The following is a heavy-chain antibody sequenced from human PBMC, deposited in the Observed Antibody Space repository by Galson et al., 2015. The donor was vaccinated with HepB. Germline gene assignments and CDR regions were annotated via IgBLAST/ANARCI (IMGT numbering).Heavy chain of an antibody. Sequence: SLRLSCAASGFTFDDYAMHWVRQAPGKGLEWVSGISWNSGSIGYADSVKGRFTISRDNAKNSLYLQMNSLRAEDTALYYCAKGGLAVANTSVDYWCQGTLVTVSS. CDR2: ISWNSGSI. J-gene: IGHJ4*02. D-gene: IGHD6-19*01. CDR3: AKGGLAVANTSVDY. CDR1: GFTFDDYA. V-gene: IGHV3-9*01.